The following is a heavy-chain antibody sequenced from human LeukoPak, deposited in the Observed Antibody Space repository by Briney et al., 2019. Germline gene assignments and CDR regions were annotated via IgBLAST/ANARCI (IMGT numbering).Heavy chain of an antibody. CDR3: ARGQPGVMWFGESGDDAFDI. CDR1: GGSISSGGYS. V-gene: IGHV4-30-2*01. CDR2: IYHSGST. Sequence: SETLSLTCAVSGGSISSGGYSWSWIRQPPGKGLEWIGYIYHSGSTYYNPSLKSRVTTSVDRSKNQFSLKLSSVTAADTAVYYCARGQPGVMWFGESGDDAFDIWGQGTMVTVSS. D-gene: IGHD3-10*01. J-gene: IGHJ3*02.